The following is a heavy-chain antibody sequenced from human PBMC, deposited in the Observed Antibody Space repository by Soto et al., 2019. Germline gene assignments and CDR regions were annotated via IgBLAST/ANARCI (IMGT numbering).Heavy chain of an antibody. CDR2: ISGSGGST. V-gene: IGHV3-23*01. Sequence: GGSLRLSCAASGFTFSSYAMSWVRQAPGKGLEWVSAISGSGGSTYYADSVKGRFTISRDNSKNTLYLQMNSLRAEDTAVYYCASKRPLDLDAEYFQHWGQGTLVTVSS. CDR1: GFTFSSYA. J-gene: IGHJ1*01. CDR3: ASKRPLDLDAEYFQH. D-gene: IGHD6-6*01.